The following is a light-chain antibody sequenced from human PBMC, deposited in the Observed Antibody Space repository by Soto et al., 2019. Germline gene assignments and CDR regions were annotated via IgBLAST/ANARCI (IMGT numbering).Light chain of an antibody. CDR3: CSYAGSSIWV. J-gene: IGLJ3*02. V-gene: IGLV2-23*01. CDR1: SSDVGRYNL. Sequence: QSALTQPASVSGSPGQSITISCTGTSSDVGRYNLVSWYQQHPGKAPKLMIYEASKRPSGDSNRFSGSKSGNTASLTISGLQAEDEADYYCCSYAGSSIWVFGGGTKLTVL. CDR2: EAS.